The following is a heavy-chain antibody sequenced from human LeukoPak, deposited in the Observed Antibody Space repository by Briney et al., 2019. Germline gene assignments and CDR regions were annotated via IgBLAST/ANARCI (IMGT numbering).Heavy chain of an antibody. Sequence: ASVKVSCKASGGTFSSYAISWVRQAPGQGLEWMGGIIPIFGTANYAQKFQGRVTITADKSTSTAYMELSSLRSEDTAVYYCCYYDSSGYKARKFDYWGQGTLVTVSS. CDR3: CYYDSSGYKARKFDY. J-gene: IGHJ4*02. CDR2: IIPIFGTA. CDR1: GGTFSSYA. D-gene: IGHD3-22*01. V-gene: IGHV1-69*06.